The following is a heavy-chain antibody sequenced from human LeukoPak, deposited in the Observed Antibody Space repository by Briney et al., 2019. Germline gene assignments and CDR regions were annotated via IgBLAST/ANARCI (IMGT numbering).Heavy chain of an antibody. CDR1: GFSFSTYD. D-gene: IGHD3-16*01. V-gene: IGHV3-13*01. J-gene: IGHJ6*02. CDR2: IDSTGAT. Sequence: GVSLRLSCAASGFSFSTYDMHWVRQATGEGLEWVSAIDSTGATYYPGSVRGRFTISRENAKNSLYLQMNSLRAGDTAVYYCARVMFGSLGRYGMDVWGQGTTVTVSS. CDR3: ARVMFGSLGRYGMDV.